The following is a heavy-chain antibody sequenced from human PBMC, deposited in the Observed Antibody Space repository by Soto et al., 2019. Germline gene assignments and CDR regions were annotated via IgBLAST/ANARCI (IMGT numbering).Heavy chain of an antibody. CDR1: GFTFDDYA. J-gene: IGHJ6*02. CDR3: AKYISRGSSDYYYGMDV. D-gene: IGHD6-6*01. CDR2: ISWNSGSI. Sequence: EVQLVESGGGLVQPGRSLRLSCAASGFTFDDYALHWVRQAPGKGLEWVSGISWNSGSIGYADSVKGRFTISRDNAKNSLYLPMNSLRAEDTGLYYCAKYISRGSSDYYYGMDVWGQGTTVTVSS. V-gene: IGHV3-9*01.